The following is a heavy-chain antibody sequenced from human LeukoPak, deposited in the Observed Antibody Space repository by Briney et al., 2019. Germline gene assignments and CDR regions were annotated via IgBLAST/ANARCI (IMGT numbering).Heavy chain of an antibody. J-gene: IGHJ4*02. CDR2: ISSSSNYI. CDR3: ARGDYYSDY. CDR1: GFTFSSYS. D-gene: IGHD2-21*02. V-gene: IGHV3-21*04. Sequence: GGSLRLSCAVSGFTFSSYSMNWVRQAPGKGLEWVSSISSSSNYIYYADSVKGRFTISRDNAKNSLYLQMNSLRAEDTALYYCARGDYYSDYWGQGTLVTVSS.